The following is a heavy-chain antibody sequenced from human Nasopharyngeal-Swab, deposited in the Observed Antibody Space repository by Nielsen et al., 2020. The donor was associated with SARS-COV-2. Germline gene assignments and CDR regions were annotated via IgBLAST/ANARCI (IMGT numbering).Heavy chain of an antibody. D-gene: IGHD1-1*01. CDR1: GYTFTSYY. CDR2: INPSGGSA. CDR3: ARDHPSDNCRLPACYYGMDV. Sequence: ASVKVSCKASGYTFTSYYMHWVRQAPGQGLVWMGIINPSGGSASYAQKFQGRVTMTRDTSTSTVYMELSSLRSEDTAVYYCARDHPSDNCRLPACYYGMDVWGQGTTVTVSS. V-gene: IGHV1-46*01. J-gene: IGHJ6*02.